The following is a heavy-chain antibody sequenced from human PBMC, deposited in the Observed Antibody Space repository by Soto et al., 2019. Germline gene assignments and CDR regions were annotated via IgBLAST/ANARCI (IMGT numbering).Heavy chain of an antibody. CDR3: AKDFGNNDIWNAYSYFDS. CDR2: ISGPGGST. CDR1: GFTFSNYA. Sequence: EVQLLESGGGLVQPGGSLRLSCAASGFTFSNYAMSWVRQAPGKGLEWVSTISGPGGSTYYPDSVKGRFTVSRDNSKNTVYLQMNSLRAEDTAIYYCAKDFGNNDIWNAYSYFDSWGQGILVTVSS. J-gene: IGHJ4*02. D-gene: IGHD3-3*01. V-gene: IGHV3-23*01.